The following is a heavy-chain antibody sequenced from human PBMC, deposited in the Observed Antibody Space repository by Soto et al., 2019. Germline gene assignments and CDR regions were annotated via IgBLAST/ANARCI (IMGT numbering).Heavy chain of an antibody. Sequence: SGATLGKPPQSLTPASTFSRFSLSPTGGAVAWIRQTPGKALEWIALIYWNGIERYSPSLKSRLTITKDTSKNQVVLTVTNMDPVDTATYFCAHGDPLDFHYWGQGTLVTVSS. CDR3: AHGDPLDFHY. CDR1: RFSLSPTGGA. D-gene: IGHD3-10*01. CDR2: IYWNGIE. J-gene: IGHJ4*02. V-gene: IGHV2-5*01.